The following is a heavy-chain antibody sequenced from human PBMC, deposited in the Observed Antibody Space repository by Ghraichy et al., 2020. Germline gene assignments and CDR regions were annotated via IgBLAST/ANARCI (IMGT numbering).Heavy chain of an antibody. Sequence: GGSLRLSCAASGLTVSRSFMSWVRQAPGKGLEWVSVIYSGGTTYYADPVKGRFNISGDNSKNTVYLQMSSLRAEDTAIYYCASHPFSIAVAGLYWGQGSLVTVSS. D-gene: IGHD6-19*01. CDR1: GLTVSRSF. V-gene: IGHV3-53*01. J-gene: IGHJ4*02. CDR3: ASHPFSIAVAGLY. CDR2: IYSGGTT.